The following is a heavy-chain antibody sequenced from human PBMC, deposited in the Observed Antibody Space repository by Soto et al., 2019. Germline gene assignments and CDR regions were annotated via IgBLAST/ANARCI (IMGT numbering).Heavy chain of an antibody. D-gene: IGHD3-16*01. V-gene: IGHV3-33*05. CDR3: ARWGTTGGLDV. J-gene: IGHJ1*01. CDR1: GFTFRSYV. CDR2: TSYDGSNK. Sequence: QVQLVESGGGVVQPGTSRRLSCVGSGFTFRSYVIHWVSQAPGKGLEWVALTSYDGSNKDYGDSVKGRFTISRDNSRNTVDLQMDSLRREDTALYYCARWGTTGGLDVWGQGTLVSVSS.